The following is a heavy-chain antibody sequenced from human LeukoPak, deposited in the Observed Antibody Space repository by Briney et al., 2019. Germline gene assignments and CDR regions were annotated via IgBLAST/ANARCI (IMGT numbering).Heavy chain of an antibody. CDR3: ARKSGIAARPGIWFDP. CDR1: GGSISSYY. J-gene: IGHJ5*02. Sequence: SETLSLTCTVSGGSISSYYWSWIRQPPGKGLEWIGEINHSGSTNYNPSLKSRVTISVDTSKNQFSLKLSSVTAADTAVYYCARKSGIAARPGIWFDPWGQGTLVTVSS. CDR2: INHSGST. D-gene: IGHD6-6*01. V-gene: IGHV4-34*01.